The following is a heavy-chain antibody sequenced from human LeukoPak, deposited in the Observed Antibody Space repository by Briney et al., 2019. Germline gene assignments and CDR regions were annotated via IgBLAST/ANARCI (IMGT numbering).Heavy chain of an antibody. CDR1: GGSISSGDYY. V-gene: IGHV4-30-4*08. D-gene: IGHD3-22*01. CDR2: IFYSGST. CDR3: ARAPDSSGFHFYFDY. J-gene: IGHJ4*02. Sequence: SQTLSLTCTVSGGSISSGDYYWSWIRQPPGRGLEWIGYIFYSGSTYYNPSLKSRVTISVDTSKNQVSLKLSSVTAADAAVYYCARAPDSSGFHFYFDYWGQGTLVTVSS.